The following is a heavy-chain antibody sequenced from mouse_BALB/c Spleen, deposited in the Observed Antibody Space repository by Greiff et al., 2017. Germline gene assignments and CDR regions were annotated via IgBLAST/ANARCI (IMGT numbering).Heavy chain of an antibody. CDR3: GTGNWYFDV. J-gene: IGHJ1*01. CDR2: IDPANGNT. Sequence: VQLQQSGAELVKPGASVKLSCTASGFNIKDTYMHWVKQRPEQGLEWIGRIDPANGNTKYDPKFQGKATITADTSSNTAYLQLSSLTSEDTAVYYCGTGNWYFDVWGAGTTVTVSS. V-gene: IGHV14-3*02. CDR1: GFNIKDTY.